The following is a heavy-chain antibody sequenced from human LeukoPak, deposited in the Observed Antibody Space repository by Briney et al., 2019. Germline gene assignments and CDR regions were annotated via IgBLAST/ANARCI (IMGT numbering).Heavy chain of an antibody. CDR3: ARDRDYYDSIGYYYEGGSLDY. CDR1: GYIFTGYY. D-gene: IGHD3-22*01. J-gene: IGHJ4*02. V-gene: IGHV1-2*02. CDR2: INPHSGGT. Sequence: ASVKISCKASGYIFTGYYIHWVREAPGQGLEWMGWINPHSGGTNYAQKFQGRVTMTRDTSISTAYMELSRLRSDDTAVYYCARDRDYYDSIGYYYEGGSLDYWGQGTLVTVSS.